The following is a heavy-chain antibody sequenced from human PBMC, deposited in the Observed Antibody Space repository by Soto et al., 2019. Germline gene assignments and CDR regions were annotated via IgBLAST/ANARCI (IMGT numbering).Heavy chain of an antibody. CDR2: IYYSGNT. J-gene: IGHJ4*01. CDR1: GGSISSSSHH. CDR3: AREAKGQSHY. V-gene: IGHV4-39*02. Sequence: SETLSLTCTVSGGSISSSSHHWAWIRQPPGKGLEWIGSIYYSGNTYHNPSLKSRVTISVDTSKNQFSLKLSSVTAADTSVYSCAREAKGQSHYWGHGTLVTVSS.